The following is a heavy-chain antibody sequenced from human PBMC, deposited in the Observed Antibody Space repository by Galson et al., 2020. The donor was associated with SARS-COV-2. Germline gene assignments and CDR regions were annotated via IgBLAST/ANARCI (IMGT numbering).Heavy chain of an antibody. CDR2: IDWDDDK. D-gene: IGHD3-22*01. CDR3: ARIDRDAFDI. J-gene: IGHJ3*02. CDR1: GISLSTSGTS. V-gene: IGHV2-70*04. Sequence: SGPTLVKPTQTLTLTCTFSGISLSTSGTSVSWIRQPPGKALEWLARIDWDDDKFYSTSLKTRLTISKDTSKNQVVLTLANMDPVDTATYYCARIDRDAFDIWGQGTMVTVSS.